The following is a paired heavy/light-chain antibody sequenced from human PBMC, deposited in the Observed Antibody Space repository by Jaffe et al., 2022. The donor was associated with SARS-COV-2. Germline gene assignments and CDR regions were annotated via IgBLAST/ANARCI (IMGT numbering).Heavy chain of an antibody. Sequence: EVQLLESGGGLVQPGGSLRLSCAASGFIFSSYVMNWVRQAPGTGLEWVSTISSSGGNTYYADSVKGRFTISRDNSKNTLYLQMNSLRAEDTAVYYCTKDHADTPMVMSLAPGYWGQGTLVTVSS. CDR1: GFIFSSYV. V-gene: IGHV3-23*01. CDR3: TKDHADTPMVMSLAPGY. J-gene: IGHJ4*02. CDR2: ISSSGGNT. D-gene: IGHD5-18*01.
Light chain of an antibody. Sequence: DIVMTQTPLSSPVTLGQPASISCRSSRSLVHSDGNTYLSWLQQRPGQPPRLLIYKISNRFSGVPDRFSGSGAGTDFTLKISRVEAEDVGVYYCMQTTELSRAFGQGTKLEIK. J-gene: IGKJ2*01. V-gene: IGKV2-24*01. CDR2: KIS. CDR1: RSLVHSDGNTY. CDR3: MQTTELSRA.